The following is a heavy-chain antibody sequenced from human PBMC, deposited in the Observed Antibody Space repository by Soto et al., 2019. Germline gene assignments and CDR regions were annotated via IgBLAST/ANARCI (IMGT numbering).Heavy chain of an antibody. CDR3: ARYGNTATTYYYHMDL. Sequence: QVQLVESGGGVIQPGGSLSLSCAASRFSIIRHGLHWVRQAPGKGPEWVALISYDGTSTFYADSVKGRFTISRDNSKNTLYLQMTSLRADDTAVYFCARYGNTATTYYYHMDLWGKGTTVTVSS. D-gene: IGHD1-7*01. CDR2: ISYDGTST. CDR1: RFSIIRHG. V-gene: IGHV3-33*05. J-gene: IGHJ6*03.